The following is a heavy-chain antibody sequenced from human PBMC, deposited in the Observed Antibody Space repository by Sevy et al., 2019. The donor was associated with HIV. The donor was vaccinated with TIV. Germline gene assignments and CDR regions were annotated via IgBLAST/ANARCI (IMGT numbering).Heavy chain of an antibody. CDR1: GGSISSYY. V-gene: IGHV4-59*01. J-gene: IGHJ3*02. CDR2: IYYSGRT. Sequence: SETLSLTCTVSGGSISSYYWSWIRQPPGKGLEWIGYIYYSGRTNYNPSLKSRVTISVDTSKNQFSLKLSSVTAADTAVYYCARDRPPYSYDSSGYSPRAFDIWGQGTMVTVSS. D-gene: IGHD3-22*01. CDR3: ARDRPPYSYDSSGYSPRAFDI.